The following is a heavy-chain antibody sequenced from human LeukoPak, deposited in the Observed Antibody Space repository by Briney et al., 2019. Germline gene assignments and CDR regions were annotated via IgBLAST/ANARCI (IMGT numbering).Heavy chain of an antibody. J-gene: IGHJ4*02. V-gene: IGHV1-69*04. CDR1: GGTFSSYT. CDR2: IIPILGIA. CDR3: ARDHDSGGWYGGNY. D-gene: IGHD6-19*01. Sequence: RASVKVSCKASGGTFSSYTISWVRQAPGQGLEWMGRIIPILGIANYAQKFQGRVTITADKSTSTAYMELSSLRSEDTAVYYCARDHDSGGWYGGNYWGQGTLVTVSS.